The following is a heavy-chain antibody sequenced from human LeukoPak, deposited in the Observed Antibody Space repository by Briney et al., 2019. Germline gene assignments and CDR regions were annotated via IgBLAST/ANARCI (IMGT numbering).Heavy chain of an antibody. CDR2: ISYSGST. CDR3: AAWQTIIFDY. J-gene: IGHJ4*02. CDR1: GGSVTSGNYH. D-gene: IGHD5-24*01. V-gene: IGHV4-61*01. Sequence: SETLSLTCTVSGGSVTSGNYHWTWIRQPPGKGLEWIGYISYSGSTDYSPSLRGRVTMSLDRPRNQFSLKLYSVSAADTAVYYCAAWQTIIFDYWGQGSLVTVSS.